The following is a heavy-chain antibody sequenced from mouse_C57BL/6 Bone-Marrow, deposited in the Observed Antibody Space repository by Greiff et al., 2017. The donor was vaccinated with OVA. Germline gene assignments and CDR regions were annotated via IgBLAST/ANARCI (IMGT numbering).Heavy chain of an antibody. CDR2: IDPEDGDT. CDR3: TTSDGYHYWYFDV. V-gene: IGHV14-1*01. CDR1: GFNIKDYY. J-gene: IGHJ1*03. Sequence: VQLQQSGAELVRPGASVKLSCTASGFNIKDYYMHWVKQRPEQGLEWIGRIDPEDGDTEYAPKFQGKATMTADTSSNTAYLQLSSLTSADTAVYYCTTSDGYHYWYFDVWGTGTTVTVSS. D-gene: IGHD2-3*01.